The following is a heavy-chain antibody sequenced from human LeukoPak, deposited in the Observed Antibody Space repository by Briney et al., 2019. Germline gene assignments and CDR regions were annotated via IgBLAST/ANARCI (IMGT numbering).Heavy chain of an antibody. CDR1: GGSISSSSYY. CDR3: ARGIRFGVQYYYYYYYMDV. Sequence: SETLSLTCTVSGGSISSSSYYWGWIRQPPGKGLEWIGSIYYSGSTNYNPSLKSRVTISVDTSKNQFSLKLSSVTAADTAVYYCARGIRFGVQYYYYYYYMDVWGKGTTVTISS. D-gene: IGHD3-10*01. CDR2: IYYSGST. J-gene: IGHJ6*03. V-gene: IGHV4-39*07.